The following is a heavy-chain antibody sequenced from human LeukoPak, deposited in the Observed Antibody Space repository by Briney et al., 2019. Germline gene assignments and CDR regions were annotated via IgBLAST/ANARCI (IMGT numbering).Heavy chain of an antibody. Sequence: GESLKISCKTSGYKFSNFWIGWVRQTPGKGLEWMGVLYPDDSDTRYSPSFQGQVTISADKSIRTAYLQWRSLKASDTSLYYCARGRGAFHGYENFDFWGQGTPVTVSS. CDR1: GYKFSNFW. CDR3: ARGRGAFHGYENFDF. D-gene: IGHD5-12*01. V-gene: IGHV5-51*01. CDR2: LYPDDSDT. J-gene: IGHJ4*02.